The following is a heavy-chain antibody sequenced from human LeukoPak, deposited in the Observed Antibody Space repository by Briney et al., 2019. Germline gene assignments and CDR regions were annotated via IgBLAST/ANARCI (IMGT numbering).Heavy chain of an antibody. CDR3: ATKVGDFCGGDCYHHYYFDY. CDR2: INPNSGGT. CDR1: GYTFTGYY. D-gene: IGHD2-21*02. V-gene: IGHV1-2*02. J-gene: IGHJ4*02. Sequence: ASVKVSCKASGYTFTGYYMHWVRQAPGRGLEWMGWINPNSGGTNYAQKFQGRVTMTRDTSISTAYMELSRLRSDDTAVYYCATKVGDFCGGDCYHHYYFDYWGQGTLVTVSS.